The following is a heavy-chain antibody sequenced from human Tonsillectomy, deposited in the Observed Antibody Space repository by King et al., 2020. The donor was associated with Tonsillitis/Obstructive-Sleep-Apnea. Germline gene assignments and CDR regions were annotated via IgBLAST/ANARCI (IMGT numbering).Heavy chain of an antibody. J-gene: IGHJ6*03. Sequence: QLVQSGAEVKKPGASVKVSCKASGYTFTSYDINWVRQATGQGLEWMGWMNPNSGNTGYAQKFQGRVTMTRNTSIRTAYRELSSLRTEDTAVYYCARADVGVPARDYYYYYYMDVWGKGTTVTVSS. CDR1: GYTFTSYD. CDR3: ARADVGVPARDYYYYYYMDV. CDR2: MNPNSGNT. V-gene: IGHV1-8*01. D-gene: IGHD2-2*01.